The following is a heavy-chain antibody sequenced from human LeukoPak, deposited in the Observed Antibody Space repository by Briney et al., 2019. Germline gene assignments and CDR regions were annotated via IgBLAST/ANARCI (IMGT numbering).Heavy chain of an antibody. CDR1: GFTFSTYA. D-gene: IGHD3-3*01. J-gene: IGHJ4*02. Sequence: PGGSLRLSCAGTGFTFSTYAMHWVRQAPGKGLEWGATRSSDGNSKNYADSVKGRFTISRDNAKNSLYLQMNSLRAEDTAVYYCARESEIRFLEWLFVFDYWGQGTLVTVSS. CDR2: RSSDGNSK. V-gene: IGHV3-30*04. CDR3: ARESEIRFLEWLFVFDY.